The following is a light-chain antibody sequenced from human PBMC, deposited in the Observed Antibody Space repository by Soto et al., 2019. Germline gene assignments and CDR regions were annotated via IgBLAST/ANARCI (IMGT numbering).Light chain of an antibody. CDR3: LEWYRSAQI. Sequence: SYELTQPPSVSVSPGQTASITCSGDKLGDKYACWYQQKPGQSPVLVIYQNSKRPSGIPERFSGSNSGNTATLSSCGSQDMDEADYYWLEWYRSAQIFGGGTQLTVL. J-gene: IGLJ2*01. CDR1: KLGDKY. V-gene: IGLV3-1*01. CDR2: QNS.